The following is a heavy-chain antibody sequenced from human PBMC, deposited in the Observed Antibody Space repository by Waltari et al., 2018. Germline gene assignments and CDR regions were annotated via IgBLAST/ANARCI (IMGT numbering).Heavy chain of an antibody. CDR3: ARDGDAFDI. Sequence: EVQLVESVGGLVQPGGSLRLPCAASGFTFSSYWMSWGRQAPGKGLEWVANIKQDGSEKYYVDSVKGRFTISRDNAKNLLYLQMNSLRAEDTALYYCARDGDAFDIWGQGTMVTVSS. CDR1: GFTFSSYW. J-gene: IGHJ3*02. V-gene: IGHV3-7*01. CDR2: IKQDGSEK.